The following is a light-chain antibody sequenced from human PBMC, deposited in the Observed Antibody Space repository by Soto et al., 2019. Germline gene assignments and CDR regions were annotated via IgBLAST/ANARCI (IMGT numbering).Light chain of an antibody. CDR1: QSVSSY. V-gene: IGKV3-11*01. CDR3: QRRSNSPLT. Sequence: EIVLTQSPATLSLSPGERATLSCRASQSVSSYLAWYQQKPGQAPRLLIYDASNRATDIPARFSGSGSGTSFTLTISSLEPEEFAVYYCQRRSNSPLTFGGGTKVVNK. CDR2: DAS. J-gene: IGKJ4*01.